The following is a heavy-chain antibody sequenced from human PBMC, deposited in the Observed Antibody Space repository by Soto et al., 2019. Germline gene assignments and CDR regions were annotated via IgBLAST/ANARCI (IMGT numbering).Heavy chain of an antibody. CDR1: RFRFSAYG. D-gene: IGHD6-19*01. J-gene: IGHJ4*01. V-gene: IGHV3-30*18. Sequence: QVKLVESGGAVVQSGRSLRLSCTASRFRFSAYGMHWVRQAPGKGLEWVALISDDGKTQFFTDSVEGRFTISRDNSRNTLYLQMISLRPEDTAVYYCVKGGYKTGWPPFDHWGHGTRVTVSS. CDR2: ISDDGKTQ. CDR3: VKGGYKTGWPPFDH.